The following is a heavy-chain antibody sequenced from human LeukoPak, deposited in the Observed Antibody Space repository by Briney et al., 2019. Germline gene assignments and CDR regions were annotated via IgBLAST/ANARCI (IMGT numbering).Heavy chain of an antibody. D-gene: IGHD4-17*01. J-gene: IGHJ5*02. Sequence: SVKVSCKASGGTFSRDAISWVRQAPGQGLEWMGGIIPIFGTANYAQKFQGRVTITTDESTSTAYMELSSLRSEDTAVYYCAREGYYGDYTDWLDPWGQGTLVTVSS. V-gene: IGHV1-69*05. CDR1: GGTFSRDA. CDR3: AREGYYGDYTDWLDP. CDR2: IIPIFGTA.